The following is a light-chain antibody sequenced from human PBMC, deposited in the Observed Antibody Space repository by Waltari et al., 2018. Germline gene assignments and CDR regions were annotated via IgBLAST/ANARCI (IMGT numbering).Light chain of an antibody. V-gene: IGLV2-8*01. CDR1: SSDVGGYNS. CDR3: SSYAGSNNLGV. J-gene: IGLJ3*02. CDR2: EVS. Sequence: QSALPQPPSASGSPGQSVTISCPGTSSDVGGYNSVSWYQHHPGQAPKLMIYEVSKRPSGFPDRFSGSKSGNTASLTVSGLQAEDEADYYCSSYAGSNNLGVFGGGTKLTVL.